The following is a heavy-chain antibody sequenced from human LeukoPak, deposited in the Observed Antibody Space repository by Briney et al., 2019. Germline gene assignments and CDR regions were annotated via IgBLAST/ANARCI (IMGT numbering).Heavy chain of an antibody. CDR3: ARDSDGYYFDY. J-gene: IGHJ4*02. CDR2: IIPILDTI. Sequence: ASVNLSCKASGDSFSNYVISWVRQAPGQGLEWMGGIIPILDTINYAQKFQGRVTITADESTSTAYMELSSLRSQDTAVYYCARDSDGYYFDYWGQGTLVTVSS. CDR1: GDSFSNYV. V-gene: IGHV1-69*13.